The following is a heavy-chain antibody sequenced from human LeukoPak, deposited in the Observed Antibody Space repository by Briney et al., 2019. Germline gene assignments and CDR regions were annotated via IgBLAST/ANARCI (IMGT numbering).Heavy chain of an antibody. CDR2: INSDGSST. Sequence: RSGGSLRLSCAASGFTFSSYWMHWVRQAPGKGLVWVSRINSDGSSTSYADSVKGRFTISGDNAKNTLYLQMNSLRAEDTAVYYCARTSTDGSGYADYYYGMDVWGQGTTVTVSS. D-gene: IGHD5-12*01. J-gene: IGHJ6*02. CDR3: ARTSTDGSGYADYYYGMDV. CDR1: GFTFSSYW. V-gene: IGHV3-74*01.